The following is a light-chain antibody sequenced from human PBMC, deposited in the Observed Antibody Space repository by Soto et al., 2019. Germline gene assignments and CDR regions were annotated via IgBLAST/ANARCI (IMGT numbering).Light chain of an antibody. CDR3: QSYDSSLSGAV. CDR2: GNS. J-gene: IGLJ7*01. V-gene: IGLV2-14*02. CDR1: SSDVGSYNL. Sequence: QSALTQPASVSGSPGQSITISYTGTSSDVGSYNLVSWYQQHPGKAPKLLIYGNSNRPSGVPDRFSGSKSGTSASLAITGLQAEDEADYYCQSYDSSLSGAVFGGGTQLTVL.